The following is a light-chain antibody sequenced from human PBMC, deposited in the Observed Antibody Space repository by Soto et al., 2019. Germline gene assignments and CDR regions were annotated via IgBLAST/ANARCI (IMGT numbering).Light chain of an antibody. CDR1: QSIDSW. V-gene: IGKV1-5*03. CDR2: EAS. J-gene: IGKJ1*01. Sequence: DIQMTQSPSTLSASVGDRVTITCRASQSIDSWLAWYQQKPGKTPNLLIYEASSLESGVPSRFSGSGSGTEFTLTISSLQPDDFATYYCQQCSSYSAGTFGQGTKVEIK. CDR3: QQCSSYSAGT.